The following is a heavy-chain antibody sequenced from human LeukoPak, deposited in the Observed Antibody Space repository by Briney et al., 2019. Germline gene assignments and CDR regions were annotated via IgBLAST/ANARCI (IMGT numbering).Heavy chain of an antibody. CDR3: ARWEDGYNRWAWDY. CDR2: IYYSGST. V-gene: IGHV4-59*01. Sequence: SETLSLTCTVSGGSISSYYWSWIRQPPGKGLEWIGYIYYSGSTNYNPSHKSRVTISVDTSKNQFSLKLSSVTAADTAVYYCARWEDGYNRWAWDYWGQGTLDTVSS. D-gene: IGHD5-24*01. J-gene: IGHJ4*02. CDR1: GGSISSYY.